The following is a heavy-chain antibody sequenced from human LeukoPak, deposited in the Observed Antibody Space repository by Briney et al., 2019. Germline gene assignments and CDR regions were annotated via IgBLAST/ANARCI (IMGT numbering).Heavy chain of an antibody. J-gene: IGHJ6*03. V-gene: IGHV4-39*07. CDR1: GGSISSSSYY. Sequence: PSETLSLTCTVSGGSISSSSYYWGWIRQPPGKGLEWIGSIYYSGSTYYNPSLKSRVTISVDTSKNQFSLELSSVTAADTAVYYCERGRAHAAPFYYYYYYMDVWGKGTTVTVSS. CDR3: ERGRAHAAPFYYYYYYMDV. D-gene: IGHD6-6*01. CDR2: IYYSGST.